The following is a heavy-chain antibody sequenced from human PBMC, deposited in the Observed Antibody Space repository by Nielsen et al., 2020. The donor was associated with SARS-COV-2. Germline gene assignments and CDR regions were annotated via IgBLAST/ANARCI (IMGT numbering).Heavy chain of an antibody. D-gene: IGHD3-3*01. V-gene: IGHV1-18*01. CDR1: GYTFTSYG. CDR2: ISAYNGNT. Sequence: ASVKVSCKASGYTFTSYGISWVRQAPGQGLEWMGWISAYNGNTNYAQKLQGRVTMTTDTSTSTAYMELRSLRSDDTAVYYCARAPSITIFGVVGWFDPWGQGTLVTVSS. CDR3: ARAPSITIFGVVGWFDP. J-gene: IGHJ5*02.